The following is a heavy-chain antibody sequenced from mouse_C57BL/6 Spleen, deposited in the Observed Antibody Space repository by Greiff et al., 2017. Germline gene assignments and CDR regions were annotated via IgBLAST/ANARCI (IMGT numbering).Heavy chain of an antibody. CDR1: GYTFTSYG. Sequence: VQLQQSGAELARPGASVKLSCKASGYTFTSYGISWVKQRTGQGLEWIGEIYPRSGNTYYNEKFKGKATLTADKSSSTAYMELRSLTSEDSAVYFCARPTVAYAMDYWGQGTSVTVSS. V-gene: IGHV1-81*01. CDR2: IYPRSGNT. CDR3: ARPTVAYAMDY. D-gene: IGHD1-1*01. J-gene: IGHJ4*01.